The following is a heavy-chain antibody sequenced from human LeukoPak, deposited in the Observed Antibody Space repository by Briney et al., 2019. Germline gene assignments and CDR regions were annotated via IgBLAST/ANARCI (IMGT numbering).Heavy chain of an antibody. D-gene: IGHD4-17*01. V-gene: IGHV3-21*06. CDR2: ISGSSNHI. Sequence: GGSLRLSYAASGFDFSVYYMNWVRQAPGKGLEWVSCISGSSNHIHYADSVKGRFTISRDNTNNVLYLDMNDLRADDTAVYYCARDRRVGDYKTNDFWGQGIMVTVSS. CDR3: ARDRRVGDYKTNDF. CDR1: GFDFSVYY. J-gene: IGHJ4*02.